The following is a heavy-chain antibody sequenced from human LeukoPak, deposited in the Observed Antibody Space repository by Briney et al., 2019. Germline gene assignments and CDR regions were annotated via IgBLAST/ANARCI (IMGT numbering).Heavy chain of an antibody. Sequence: PSETLSLTCTVSGGSISSSSYYWGWIRQPPGKGLEWIGSIYYNGSTYYNPSLKSRVTISVDTSKNQFSLKLSSVTAADTAVYYCASGQSYSLDYWGQGTLVTVSS. CDR1: GGSISSSSYY. J-gene: IGHJ4*02. CDR2: IYYNGST. CDR3: ASGQSYSLDY. D-gene: IGHD1-26*01. V-gene: IGHV4-39*01.